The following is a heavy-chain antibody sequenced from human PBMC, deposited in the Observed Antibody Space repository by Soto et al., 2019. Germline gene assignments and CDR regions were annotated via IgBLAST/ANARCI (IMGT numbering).Heavy chain of an antibody. CDR3: ARVPPHYSSYHFDY. J-gene: IGHJ4*02. D-gene: IGHD4-4*01. V-gene: IGHV4-31*03. CDR1: GGSISSGGYY. Sequence: PSETLSLTCTVSGGSISSGGYYWSWIRQHPGKGLEWIGYIYYSGSTYYNPSLKSRGTISVDTSKNQFSLKLSSVTAADTAVYYCARVPPHYSSYHFDYWGQGALV. CDR2: IYYSGST.